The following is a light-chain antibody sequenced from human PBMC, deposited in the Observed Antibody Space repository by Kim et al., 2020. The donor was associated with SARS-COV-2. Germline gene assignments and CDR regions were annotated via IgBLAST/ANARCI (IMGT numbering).Light chain of an antibody. CDR3: CSYAGDATVV. CDR1: SSDVGSYSL. CDR2: EDT. J-gene: IGLJ2*01. V-gene: IGLV2-23*01. Sequence: GQSITISCAGTSSDVGSYSLVSWYQQYPGKVPTAIIYEDTKRPSGVSNRFSGSKSGNTASLTISGLQADDEAIYFCCSYAGDATVVFGGWTQLTVL.